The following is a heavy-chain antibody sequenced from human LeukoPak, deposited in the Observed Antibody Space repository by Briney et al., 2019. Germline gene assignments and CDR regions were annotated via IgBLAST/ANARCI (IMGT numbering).Heavy chain of an antibody. J-gene: IGHJ3*02. CDR1: GGSISSYY. CDR2: IYYSGST. V-gene: IGHV4-59*01. Sequence: PSETLSLTCTVSGGSISSYYWSWIRQPPGKGPEWIGYIYYSGSTNYNPSLKSRVTISVDTSKNQFSLKLSSVTAADTAVYYCARAWIGYGAFDIWGQGTMVTVSS. D-gene: IGHD3-3*01. CDR3: ARAWIGYGAFDI.